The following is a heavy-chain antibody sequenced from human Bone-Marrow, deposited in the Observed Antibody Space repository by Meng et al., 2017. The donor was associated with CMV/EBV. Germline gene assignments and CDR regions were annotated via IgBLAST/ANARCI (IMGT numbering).Heavy chain of an antibody. CDR2: INPNSGAT. CDR3: ARGYIVGTTTAWSDP. D-gene: IGHD1-26*01. V-gene: IGHV1-2*02. CDR1: YTFTGYS. J-gene: IGHJ5*02. Sequence: YTFTGYSPHWVRQAPQAPGQGPEWMGWINPNSGATNYAQKFQGRVTMTRDTSISTGYMELSGLKPDDTAVYYCARGYIVGTTTAWSDPWGQGTLVTVSS.